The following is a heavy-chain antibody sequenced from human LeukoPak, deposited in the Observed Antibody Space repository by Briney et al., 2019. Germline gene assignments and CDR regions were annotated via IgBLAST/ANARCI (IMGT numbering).Heavy chain of an antibody. D-gene: IGHD2-2*01. V-gene: IGHV3-33*01. CDR2: IWYDGSNK. J-gene: IGHJ4*02. Sequence: GRSLRLSCAASGLTFSSYGMHWARQAPGKGLEWVAVIWYDGSNKYYADSVKGRFTISRDNSKNTLYLQMNSLRAGDTAVYYCARASSEIVVVPAAIDYWGQGTLVTVSS. CDR3: ARASSEIVVVPAAIDY. CDR1: GLTFSSYG.